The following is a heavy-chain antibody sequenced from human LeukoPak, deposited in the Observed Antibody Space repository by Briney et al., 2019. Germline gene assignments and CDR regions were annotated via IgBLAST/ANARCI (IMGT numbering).Heavy chain of an antibody. J-gene: IGHJ4*02. CDR3: ARDTYYYDSSGYHE. V-gene: IGHV3-48*03. CDR2: ISSSGSTI. D-gene: IGHD3-22*01. CDR1: GFTFSSYE. Sequence: GGSLRPSCAAPGFTFSSYEMNWVRQAPGKGLEWVSYISSSGSTIYYADSVKGRFTISRDNAKNSLYLQMNSLRAEDTAVYYCARDTYYYDSSGYHEWGQGTLVTVSS.